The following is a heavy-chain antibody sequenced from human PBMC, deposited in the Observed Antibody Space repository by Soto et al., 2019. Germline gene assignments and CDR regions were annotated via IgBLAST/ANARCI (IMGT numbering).Heavy chain of an antibody. J-gene: IGHJ4*02. Sequence: VQLVESGGGVVQPGRSLRLSCAASGFTFSSYWMNWVRQAPGKGLEWVANIKQDGSEKYFVDSVKGRFTISRDNAENSLYLQMNSLRAEDTAVYYCARLAVAGVYWGQGTLVTVSS. CDR2: IKQDGSEK. D-gene: IGHD6-19*01. V-gene: IGHV3-7*03. CDR1: GFTFSSYW. CDR3: ARLAVAGVY.